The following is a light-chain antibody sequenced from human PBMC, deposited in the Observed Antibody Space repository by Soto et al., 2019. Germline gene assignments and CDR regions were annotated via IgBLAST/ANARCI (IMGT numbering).Light chain of an antibody. V-gene: IGLV2-8*01. CDR3: SSYAGSNKSV. CDR1: SSDVGGYNY. J-gene: IGLJ1*01. Sequence: QSALTQPPSASGSPGQSVIISCTGTSSDVGGYNYVSWYQQHPGKAPKLMIYEVSKRPSGVPDRFSGSKSGNTASLTVSGLQPEDEADYYCSSYAGSNKSVFGTGTKVTVL. CDR2: EVS.